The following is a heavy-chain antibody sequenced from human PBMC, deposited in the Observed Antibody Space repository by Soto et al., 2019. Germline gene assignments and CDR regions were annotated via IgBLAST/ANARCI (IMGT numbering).Heavy chain of an antibody. CDR2: IYHSGST. D-gene: IGHD3-3*01. Sequence: SETLSLTCAVSGGSISSGGYSWSLIRQPPWKGLEWIGYIYHSGSTYYNPSLKSRVTISVDRSKNQFSLKLSSVTAAEKAVYYCASSITIFGVVQNGMDVWGQGTTVTVSS. V-gene: IGHV4-30-2*01. J-gene: IGHJ6*02. CDR1: GGSISSGGYS. CDR3: ASSITIFGVVQNGMDV.